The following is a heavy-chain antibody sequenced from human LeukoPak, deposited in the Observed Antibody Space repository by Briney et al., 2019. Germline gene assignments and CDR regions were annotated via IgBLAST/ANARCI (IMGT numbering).Heavy chain of an antibody. CDR1: GGTFSSYA. D-gene: IGHD1-14*01. CDR2: IIPIFGTA. J-gene: IGHJ6*03. V-gene: IGHV1-69*13. CDR3: ARALTPSCYYCYYYYMDV. Sequence: SVKVSCKASGGTFSSYAISWVRQAPGQGLEWMGGIIPIFGTANYAQKFQGRVTITADESTSTAYMELSSLRSEDTAVYYCARALTPSCYYCYYYYMDVWGKGTTVTVSS.